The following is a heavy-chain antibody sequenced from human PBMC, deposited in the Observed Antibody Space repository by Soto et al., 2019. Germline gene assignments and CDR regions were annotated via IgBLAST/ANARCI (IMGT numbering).Heavy chain of an antibody. D-gene: IGHD2-21*01. CDR2: IYVTGAV. Sequence: LSLTCSVSGAALNSGNYYWSWIRQVPGKGLEWIGHIYVTGAVDYNPSLRDRITISQDTSERQFSLNLRLVTAADTAVYYCARLRIATNNYKWFDPWGQGTLVTVPS. J-gene: IGHJ5*02. CDR3: ARLRIATNNYKWFDP. V-gene: IGHV4-31*03. CDR1: GAALNSGNYY.